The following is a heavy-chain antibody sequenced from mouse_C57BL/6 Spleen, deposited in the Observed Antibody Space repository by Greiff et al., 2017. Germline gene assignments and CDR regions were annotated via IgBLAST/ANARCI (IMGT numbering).Heavy chain of an antibody. V-gene: IGHV1-82*01. Sequence: QVQLKESGPELVKPGASVKISCKASGYAFSSSWMNWVKQRPGKGLEWIGRIYPGDGDTNYNGKFKGKATLTADKSSSTAYMQLSSLTSEDSAVYFCARSVDSSGYGVAYWGQGTLVTVSA. CDR2: IYPGDGDT. CDR3: ARSVDSSGYGVAY. D-gene: IGHD3-2*02. J-gene: IGHJ3*01. CDR1: GYAFSSSW.